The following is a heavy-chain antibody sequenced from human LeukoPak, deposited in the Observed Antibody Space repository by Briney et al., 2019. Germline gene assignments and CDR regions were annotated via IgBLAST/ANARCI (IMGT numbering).Heavy chain of an antibody. Sequence: GGSLRRSCAASGFTFSSYSMNWVRQAPGKGLEWVSYISGSIITIFYADSVKGRFTISRDSAKNSLYLQMNSLRDEDTAVYYCARAKTIAAAGTFDYWGQGTLVTVSS. CDR2: ISGSIITI. D-gene: IGHD6-13*01. CDR1: GFTFSSYS. CDR3: ARAKTIAAAGTFDY. V-gene: IGHV3-48*02. J-gene: IGHJ4*02.